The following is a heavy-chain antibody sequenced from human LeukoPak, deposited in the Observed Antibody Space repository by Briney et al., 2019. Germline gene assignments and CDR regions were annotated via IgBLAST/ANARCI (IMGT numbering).Heavy chain of an antibody. J-gene: IGHJ4*02. Sequence: SETLSLTCTVSGGSISSYYWSWIRQPPGKGLEWIGYIYYSGSTNYNPSLKSRVTISVDTSKNQFSLKLSSVTAADTAVYYCARHKGGRGLRYFDWPMPNYYFDYWGQGTLVTVSS. V-gene: IGHV4-59*08. CDR2: IYYSGST. CDR1: GGSISSYY. D-gene: IGHD3-9*01. CDR3: ARHKGGRGLRYFDWPMPNYYFDY.